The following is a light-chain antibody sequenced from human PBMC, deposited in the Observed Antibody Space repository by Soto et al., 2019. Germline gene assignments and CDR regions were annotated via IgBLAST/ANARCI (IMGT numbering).Light chain of an antibody. CDR1: QSSSIS. J-gene: IGKJ5*01. V-gene: IGKV3-15*01. Sequence: VMTQSPAALSVTPGERATLSCRASQSSSISLAWYQQKPGQAPRLLIYGASVRATGVPARFSGSRSGTDFTLTISSVEPEDFAMYYCHQRNQFGQRTRLEIK. CDR3: HQRNQ. CDR2: GAS.